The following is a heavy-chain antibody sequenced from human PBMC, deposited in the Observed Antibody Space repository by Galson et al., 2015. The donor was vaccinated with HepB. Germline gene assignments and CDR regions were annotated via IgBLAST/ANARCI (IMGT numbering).Heavy chain of an antibody. V-gene: IGHV3-30*04. CDR3: ARTPVQWLIHYFDS. CDR2: ISYDGSNK. Sequence: SLRLSCAASGFAFSRHAMHWVRQAPGKGLEWVAVISYDGSNKYYPDSVKGRFTISRDNTKNTLSLQMDSLRSDDTAVYYCARTPVQWLIHYFDSWGQGTLLTVSS. CDR1: GFAFSRHA. D-gene: IGHD6-19*01. J-gene: IGHJ4*02.